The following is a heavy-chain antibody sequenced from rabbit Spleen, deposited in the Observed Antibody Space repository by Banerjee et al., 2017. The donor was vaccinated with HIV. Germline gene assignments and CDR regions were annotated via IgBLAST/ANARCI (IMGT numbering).Heavy chain of an antibody. V-gene: IGHV1S45*01. CDR3: ASDPNYGGLGYGFFHL. CDR1: GFDFSNNA. Sequence: QQQLEESGGGLVQPEGSLTLTCTASGFDFSNNAMCWVRQAPGKGLELIACIYSSAGFTDYASWAKGRFTLSKTSSTTVTLRMTSLTAADTATYFCASDPNYGGLGYGFFHLWGPGTLVTVS. J-gene: IGHJ4*01. D-gene: IGHD4-2*01. CDR2: IYSSAGFT.